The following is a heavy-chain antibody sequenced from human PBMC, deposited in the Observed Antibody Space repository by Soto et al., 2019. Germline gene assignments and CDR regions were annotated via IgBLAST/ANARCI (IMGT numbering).Heavy chain of an antibody. CDR3: ARSRLWEQHFDS. J-gene: IGHJ4*02. CDR2: IYYSGSI. Sequence: KTSETLSLTCTVSGGSITSEGYYWSWIRQLAGKGLEWIGYIYYSGSIFYNPFLKSRASISAHSSKKQFSLKLSSVTAADTAVYYCARSRLWEQHFDSWARGPLVT. D-gene: IGHD1-26*01. V-gene: IGHV4-31*03. CDR1: GGSITSEGYY.